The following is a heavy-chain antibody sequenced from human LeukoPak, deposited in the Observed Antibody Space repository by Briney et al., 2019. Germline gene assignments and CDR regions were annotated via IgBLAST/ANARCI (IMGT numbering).Heavy chain of an antibody. Sequence: GGTLRLSCAGSGFSFSSHGMNWVRQAPGKGLEWVSGISPSGDITYYTDSVRGRFTISRDNSKNTLYLQMNSLRAEDTAVYYCAKAGGAVFDYWGQGTLVTVSS. J-gene: IGHJ4*02. CDR3: AKAGGAVFDY. V-gene: IGHV3-23*01. CDR1: GFSFSSHG. D-gene: IGHD4-17*01. CDR2: ISPSGDIT.